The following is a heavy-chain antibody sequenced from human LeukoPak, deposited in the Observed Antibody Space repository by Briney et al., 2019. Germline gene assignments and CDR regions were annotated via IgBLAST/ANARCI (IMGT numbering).Heavy chain of an antibody. V-gene: IGHV3-53*01. CDR1: GFTVSSKY. J-gene: IGHJ6*02. CDR2: IYSGGST. CDR3: ARDAYGARVGAARTYYYSGVDV. Sequence: RGSLRLSCAASGFTVSSKYMSWVRQTPGKGLKWVSSIYSGGSTYYADSVKGRFTISRDNSKNTLYLQMNSLRAEDTAVYYCARDAYGARVGAARTYYYSGVDVWGQGTTVTVSS. D-gene: IGHD1-26*01.